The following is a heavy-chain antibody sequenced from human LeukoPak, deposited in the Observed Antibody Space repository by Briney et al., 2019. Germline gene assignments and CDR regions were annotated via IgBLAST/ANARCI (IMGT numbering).Heavy chain of an antibody. Sequence: ASVKVSCKASGYTFTSYDINWVRQATGQGLEWMGWMNPNSGNTGYAQKFQGRVTITRNTSISTAYMELSSLRSEDTAVYYCATDRDSSGYCILDYWGQGTLVTVSS. V-gene: IGHV1-8*03. CDR2: MNPNSGNT. CDR3: ATDRDSSGYCILDY. D-gene: IGHD3-22*01. CDR1: GYTFTSYD. J-gene: IGHJ4*02.